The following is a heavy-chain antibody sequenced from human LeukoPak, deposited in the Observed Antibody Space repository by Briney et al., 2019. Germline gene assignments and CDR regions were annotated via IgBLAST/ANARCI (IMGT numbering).Heavy chain of an antibody. J-gene: IGHJ5*02. Sequence: ASVKVSCKASGYTFTGYYMHWVRQAPGQGLEWMGWINPNSGGTNYAQKFQGRVTMTRDMSTSTVYMELSSLRSEDTAVYYCARDRHSSGYYYWFDPWGQGTLVTVSS. CDR2: INPNSGGT. CDR3: ARDRHSSGYYYWFDP. V-gene: IGHV1-2*02. CDR1: GYTFTGYY. D-gene: IGHD3-22*01.